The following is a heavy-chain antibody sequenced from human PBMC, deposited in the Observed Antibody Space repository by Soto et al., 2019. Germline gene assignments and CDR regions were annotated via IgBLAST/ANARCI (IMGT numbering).Heavy chain of an antibody. J-gene: IGHJ6*02. CDR2: INHSGST. CDR3: ARAYCSSTSCYWGYYYYYGMDV. CDR1: GGSFSGYY. Sequence: QVQLQQWGAGLLKPSETLSLTCAVYGGSFSGYYWSWIRQPPGKGLEWIGEINHSGSTNYNPSLKSRVTISVDTSKNQFSLKLSSVTAADTAVYYCARAYCSSTSCYWGYYYYYGMDVWGQGTTVTVSS. V-gene: IGHV4-34*01. D-gene: IGHD2-2*01.